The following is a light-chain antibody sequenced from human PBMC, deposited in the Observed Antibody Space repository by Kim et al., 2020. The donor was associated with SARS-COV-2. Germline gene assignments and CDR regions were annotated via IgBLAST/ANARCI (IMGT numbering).Light chain of an antibody. J-gene: IGLJ1*01. Sequence: VFPGKTASITCPGDKLADKYASMYQQKPGQSRVVVIFRANRRPSGHPERFSGSNSGNTATLTISGTQAMDEADSYCQAWDSSIYVFGTGTKVTVL. CDR3: QAWDSSIYV. CDR2: RAN. V-gene: IGLV3-1*01. CDR1: KLADKY.